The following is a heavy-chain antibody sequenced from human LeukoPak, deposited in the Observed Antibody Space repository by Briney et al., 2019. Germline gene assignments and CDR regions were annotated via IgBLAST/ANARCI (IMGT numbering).Heavy chain of an antibody. Sequence: GGSLRLSCAASGFTFSSYAMHWVRQAPGKGLEYVSAISSNGGSTYYANSVKGRFTISRDNSKNTLYLQMSSLRAEDMAVYYCARGGYYDSSGYYGYWGQGTLVTVSS. D-gene: IGHD3-22*01. V-gene: IGHV3-64*01. CDR2: ISSNGGST. J-gene: IGHJ4*02. CDR3: ARGGYYDSSGYYGY. CDR1: GFTFSSYA.